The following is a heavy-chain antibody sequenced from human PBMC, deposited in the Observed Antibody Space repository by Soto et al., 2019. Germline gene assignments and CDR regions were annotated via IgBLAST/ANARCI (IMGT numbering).Heavy chain of an antibody. CDR2: INPVSGDT. D-gene: IGHD6-6*01. Sequence: ASVKVSCKASGYTFTIYYMHWVRQAPGQGLEWMGIINPVSGDTSYAQKFQGTVTMTRDTSTSTVFMELSSLRSEDTALYYCATGRYSTSSSLYYRGEGALVTVSS. J-gene: IGHJ4*02. V-gene: IGHV1-46*01. CDR1: GYTFTIYY. CDR3: ATGRYSTSSSLYY.